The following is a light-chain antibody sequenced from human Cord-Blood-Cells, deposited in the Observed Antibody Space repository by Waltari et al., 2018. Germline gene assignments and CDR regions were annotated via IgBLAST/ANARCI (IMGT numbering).Light chain of an antibody. Sequence: DIQMTQSPSSLSASVRDRVTITCQASQDISNYLNWYQQKPGKVPKLLIYDASNLETGVPSRFSGSGSGTDFTFTISSLQPEDIATYYCQQYDNLFTFGPGTKVDIK. CDR1: QDISNY. V-gene: IGKV1-33*01. CDR3: QQYDNLFT. J-gene: IGKJ3*01. CDR2: DAS.